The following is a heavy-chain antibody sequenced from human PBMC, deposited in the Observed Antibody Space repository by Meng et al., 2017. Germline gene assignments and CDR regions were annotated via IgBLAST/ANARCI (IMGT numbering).Heavy chain of an antibody. D-gene: IGHD1-26*01. Sequence: SETLSLTCTVSGGSISSYYWSWIRQPPGKGLEWIGYIYYSGSTNYNPSLKSRVTISVDASKNQFSLKLSSVTAADTAVYYCAKDGKGIVGATTFDYWGQGTLVTVSS. J-gene: IGHJ4*02. CDR3: AKDGKGIVGATTFDY. CDR1: GGSISSYY. V-gene: IGHV4-59*01. CDR2: IYYSGST.